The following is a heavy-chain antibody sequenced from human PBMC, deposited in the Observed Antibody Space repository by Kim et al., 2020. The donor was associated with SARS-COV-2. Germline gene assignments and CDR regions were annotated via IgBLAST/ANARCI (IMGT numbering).Heavy chain of an antibody. CDR1: GFTLSSYA. D-gene: IGHD1-26*01. CDR2: ISYDGSNK. V-gene: IGHV3-30*04. J-gene: IGHJ4*02. Sequence: GGSLRLSCAASGFTLSSYAMHWVRQAPGKGLEWVAVISYDGSNKYYADSVKGRFTISRDNSKNTLYLQMNSLRAEDTAVYYCARPRGGSYTPPFDYWGQGTLVTVSS. CDR3: ARPRGGSYTPPFDY.